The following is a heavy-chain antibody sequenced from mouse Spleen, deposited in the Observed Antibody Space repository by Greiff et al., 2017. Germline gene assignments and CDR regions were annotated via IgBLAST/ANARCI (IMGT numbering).Heavy chain of an antibody. CDR3: ARDYSYYSYDLYYFDY. CDR1: GYAFSSSW. Sequence: QVQLKQSGPELVKPGASVKISCKASGYAFSSSWMNWVKQRPGKGLEWIGRIYPGDGDTNYNGKFKGKATLTADKSSSTAYMQLSSLTSEDSAVYFCARDYSYYSYDLYYFDYWGQGTTLTVSS. CDR2: IYPGDGDT. D-gene: IGHD2-12*01. J-gene: IGHJ2*01. V-gene: IGHV1-82*01.